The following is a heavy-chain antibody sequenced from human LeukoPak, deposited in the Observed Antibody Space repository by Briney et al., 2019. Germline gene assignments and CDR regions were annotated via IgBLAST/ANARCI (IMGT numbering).Heavy chain of an antibody. Sequence: GGTLRLSCAASGFTFRSYDMAWVRQAPGKGPEWVSGIGSDGRTHYADSVKGRFTISRDNSKNTVYLQMNSLRVEDTALYYCAKDILGWTFDYWGPGTLVTVSS. CDR1: GFTFRSYD. CDR2: IGSDGRT. CDR3: AKDILGWTFDY. J-gene: IGHJ4*02. V-gene: IGHV3-23*01. D-gene: IGHD2-15*01.